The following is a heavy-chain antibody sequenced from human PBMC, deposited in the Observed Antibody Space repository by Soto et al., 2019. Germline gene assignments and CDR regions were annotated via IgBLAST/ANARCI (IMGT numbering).Heavy chain of an antibody. J-gene: IGHJ6*02. CDR1: GGSVSISSSTYY. Sequence: QLQLQESGPGLVKPSETLSLTCTVSGGSVSISSSTYYWGWIRQPPGKGLEWIASISYNGRTYYTPSLKSRVTVSVDTSKNQFSLKLTSVTAADTAMYYCARHKTEYGMDVWGQGTTVTVSS. V-gene: IGHV4-39*01. CDR3: ARHKTEYGMDV. CDR2: ISYNGRT.